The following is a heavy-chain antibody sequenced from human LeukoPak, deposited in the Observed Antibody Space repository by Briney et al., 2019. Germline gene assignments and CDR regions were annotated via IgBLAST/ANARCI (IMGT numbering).Heavy chain of an antibody. V-gene: IGHV4-59*08. CDR2: IYYSGST. D-gene: IGHD3-10*01. CDR3: ARATLGYSSGSYTYDY. Sequence: SETLSLTCTVSGGSISSYYWSWIRQPPGKGLEWIGYIYYSGSTNYNPSLKSRVTISVDTSKNQFSLKLSSVTAADTAVYFCARATLGYSSGSYTYDYWGQGTLVTVSS. CDR1: GGSISSYY. J-gene: IGHJ4*02.